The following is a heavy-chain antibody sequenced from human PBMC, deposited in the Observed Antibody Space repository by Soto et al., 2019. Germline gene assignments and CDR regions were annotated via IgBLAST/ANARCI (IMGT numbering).Heavy chain of an antibody. V-gene: IGHV1-69*06. Sequence: SVKVSCKASGGTFSSYAISWVRQAPGQGLEWMGGIIPIFGTANYAQKFQGRVTITADKSTSTAYMELSSLRSEDTAVYYCARVRDGYALYYFDYWGQGTLVTVSS. CDR2: IIPIFGTA. J-gene: IGHJ4*02. D-gene: IGHD5-12*01. CDR1: GGTFSSYA. CDR3: ARVRDGYALYYFDY.